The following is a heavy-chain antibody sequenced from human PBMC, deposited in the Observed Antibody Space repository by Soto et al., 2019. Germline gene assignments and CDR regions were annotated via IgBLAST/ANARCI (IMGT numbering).Heavy chain of an antibody. J-gene: IGHJ3*02. CDR3: ARSGVYSGSSYDAFDI. V-gene: IGHV1-2*04. CDR1: GYTFTGYY. D-gene: IGHD1-26*01. Sequence: ASVKVSCKASGYTFTGYYMHWVRQAPGQGLEWMGWINPNSGGTNYAQKFQGWVTMTRDTSISTAYMELSRLRSDDTAVYYCARSGVYSGSSYDAFDISGQATIVTVSS. CDR2: INPNSGGT.